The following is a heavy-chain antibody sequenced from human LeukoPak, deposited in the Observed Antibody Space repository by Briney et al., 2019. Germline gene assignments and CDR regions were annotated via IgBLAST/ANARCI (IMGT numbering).Heavy chain of an antibody. D-gene: IGHD3-16*01. J-gene: IGHJ3*01. CDR1: GFVVSRNY. CDR2: ITSKYVT. CDR3: YGIHLGDAFDL. V-gene: IGHV3-53*01. Sequence: PGGSLRLSCAASGFVVSRNYMAWVRQAPGKKLEWVSAITSKYVTYYADSVKGRFVISRDNSKNTMYLQMNGLRAEDTAMYYCYGIHLGDAFDLWGQGTMVTASS.